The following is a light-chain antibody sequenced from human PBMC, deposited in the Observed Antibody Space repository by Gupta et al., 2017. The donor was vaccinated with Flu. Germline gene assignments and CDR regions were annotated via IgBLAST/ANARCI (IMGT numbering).Light chain of an antibody. J-gene: IGLJ3*02. CDR3: SSYTSSSTWV. Sequence: QSALTQPASVSGSPGQSITISCTGTSRDVGGYNYVSLYQPHPSKAPKLMIYEVSNRTSGVATRFSGSKSGNTASLTISGLQEEAAADYYCSSYTSSSTWVFGGGTKLTVL. V-gene: IGLV2-14*01. CDR2: EVS. CDR1: SRDVGGYNY.